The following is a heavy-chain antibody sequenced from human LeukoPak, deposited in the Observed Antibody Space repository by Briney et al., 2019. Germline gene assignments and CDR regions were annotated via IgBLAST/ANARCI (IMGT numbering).Heavy chain of an antibody. J-gene: IGHJ4*02. V-gene: IGHV1-2*02. Sequence: GGSVKVSCKASGYTFTGYYMHWVRQAPGQGIEWMGWIKPKRGGTKYAQKFEGRVTMTRDTSISTAYMELTRLRSDDTAVYYCARDYYGSGSPVYWGQGTLVPAPS. CDR1: GYTFTGYY. CDR2: IKPKRGGT. CDR3: ARDYYGSGSPVY. D-gene: IGHD3-10*01.